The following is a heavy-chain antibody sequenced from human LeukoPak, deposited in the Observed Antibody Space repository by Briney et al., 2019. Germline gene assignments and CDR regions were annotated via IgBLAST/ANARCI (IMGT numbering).Heavy chain of an antibody. V-gene: IGHV3-21*01. J-gene: IGHJ4*02. D-gene: IGHD3-16*01. CDR3: ARARSGYFDY. CDR2: ISSSSSYI. CDR1: GFTFSSYS. Sequence: GGPLRLSCAASGFTFSSYSMNWVRQAPGKGLEWVSSISSSSSYIYYADSVKGRFTISRDNAKNSLYLQMNSLRAEDTAVYYCARARSGYFDYWGQGTLVTVPS.